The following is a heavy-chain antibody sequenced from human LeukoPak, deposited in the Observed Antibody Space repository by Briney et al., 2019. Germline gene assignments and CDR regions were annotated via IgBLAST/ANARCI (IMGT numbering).Heavy chain of an antibody. D-gene: IGHD6-19*01. CDR1: GFTFDDYA. Sequence: GRSLRLSCAASGFTFDDYAMHWVRQAPGKGLEWVSGISWNSGSIGYADSVKGRFTISRDNAKNSLYLQMNSLRAEDTALYYCAKDSSSGWLRDPNYWGQGTLVTVSS. CDR2: ISWNSGSI. J-gene: IGHJ4*02. V-gene: IGHV3-9*01. CDR3: AKDSSSGWLRDPNY.